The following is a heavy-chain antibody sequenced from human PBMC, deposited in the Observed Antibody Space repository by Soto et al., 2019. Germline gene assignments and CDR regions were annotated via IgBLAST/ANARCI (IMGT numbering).Heavy chain of an antibody. CDR3: ARVPGHKNSRGDF. J-gene: IGHJ4*02. Sequence: ASVKVSCKASGYTFTHYYIHWVRLAPGQGLEWMGYINPKSGDTHYSQNFRGRVSMTRNTSTDTANMGLSSLKSDDTAVYFCARVPGHKNSRGDFWGQGTPVTVSS. V-gene: IGHV1-2*02. CDR2: INPKSGDT. D-gene: IGHD1-7*01. CDR1: GYTFTHYY.